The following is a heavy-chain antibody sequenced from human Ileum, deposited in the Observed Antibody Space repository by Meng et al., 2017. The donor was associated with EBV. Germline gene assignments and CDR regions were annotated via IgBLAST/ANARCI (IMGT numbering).Heavy chain of an antibody. CDR3: ARDPAYPRGLFDS. CDR2: IYRSGSS. Sequence: QLQLQESGPGLVQPSETLSLTCSVSVDSISNSDHYWNWIRRSPGKGLEWIASIYRSGSSYFDPSLKSRVSLSLDTSKNQFSLKLSSVTAADTALYYCARDPAYPRGLFDSWGQGILVTVSS. J-gene: IGHJ4*02. V-gene: IGHV4-39*07. D-gene: IGHD3-10*01. CDR1: VDSISNSDHY.